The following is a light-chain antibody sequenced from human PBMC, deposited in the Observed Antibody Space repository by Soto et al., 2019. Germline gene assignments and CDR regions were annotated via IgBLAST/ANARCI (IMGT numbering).Light chain of an antibody. CDR1: QTIINW. Sequence: DIQMTQSPSTLSASVGDRVTITCRASQTIINWLAWYQQKPGKAPKLLIYKASTLEGEVPSRFSGSGSETEFTLTINSLQPDDFATYYCQQYNSYPITFGQGTRLEIK. CDR3: QQYNSYPIT. CDR2: KAS. J-gene: IGKJ5*01. V-gene: IGKV1-5*03.